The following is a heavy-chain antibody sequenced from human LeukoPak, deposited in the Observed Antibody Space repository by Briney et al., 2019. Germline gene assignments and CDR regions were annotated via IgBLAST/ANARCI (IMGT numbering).Heavy chain of an antibody. CDR3: ARGTYDNSGYPSYYYYYYMDV. V-gene: IGHV4-39*07. D-gene: IGHD3-22*01. CDR1: GGSISSSSYY. J-gene: IGHJ6*03. Sequence: SETLSLTCTVSGGSISSSSYYWGWIRQPPGKGLVWIGSIYYSGSTYYNPSLKSRVTISVDTSKNQFSLKLSSVTAADTAVYYCARGTYDNSGYPSYYYYYYMDVWGKGTTVTVSS. CDR2: IYYSGST.